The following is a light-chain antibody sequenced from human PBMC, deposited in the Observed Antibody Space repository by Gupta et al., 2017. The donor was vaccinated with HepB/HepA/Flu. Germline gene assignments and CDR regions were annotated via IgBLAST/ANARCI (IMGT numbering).Light chain of an antibody. Sequence: QSVLTQPASVSGSPGPSLTISCAGSSSDVGAYYLVSWYQQHPGKAPKLLIYEVSKRPSGVSYRISGSKSGNTASLTISGLQAEDEADYYCYSYAGSSSYVFGTGTKVTVL. CDR3: YSYAGSSSYV. J-gene: IGLJ1*01. V-gene: IGLV2-23*02. CDR2: EVS. CDR1: SSDVGAYYL.